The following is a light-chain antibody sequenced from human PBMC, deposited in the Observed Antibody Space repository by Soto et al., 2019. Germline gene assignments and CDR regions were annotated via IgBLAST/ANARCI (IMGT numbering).Light chain of an antibody. J-gene: IGLJ3*02. Sequence: QTVVTQEPSLSVSPGGTVTLTCALTSGAVSTNYYASWYQQTPGQAPRTLIYSTNTRSSWVPDRFSDSILGDKAALTVTGAQADDESDYYWVLDMGSGITVFGGGTKLTVL. CDR3: VLDMGSGITV. CDR2: STN. V-gene: IGLV8-61*01. CDR1: SGAVSTNYY.